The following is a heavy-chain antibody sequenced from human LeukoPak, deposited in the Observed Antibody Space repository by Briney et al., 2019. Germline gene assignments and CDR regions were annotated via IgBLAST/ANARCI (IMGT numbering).Heavy chain of an antibody. Sequence: EASVTVSFTASGYTFTGYYMHWVRQAPGQGLEWMGWINPNSGGTNYAQKFQGRVTMTRDTSISTAYMELSRLRSDDTAVYYCARGSSKKELPAWFDHWGQGTLVTVSS. V-gene: IGHV1-2*02. CDR3: ARGSSKKELPAWFDH. CDR2: INPNSGGT. J-gene: IGHJ5*02. CDR1: GYTFTGYY. D-gene: IGHD1-26*01.